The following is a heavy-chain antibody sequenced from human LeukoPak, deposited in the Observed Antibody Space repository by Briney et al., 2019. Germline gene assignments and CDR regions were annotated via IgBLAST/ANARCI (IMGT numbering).Heavy chain of an antibody. Sequence: ASVKVSCKASGYTFTSYGISWVRQAPGQGLEWMGWISAYNGNTNYAQKLQGRVTMTTDTSTSTAYMELRRLRSDDTAVYYCARAAAPLRYFDWLFPAPYYYYYMDVWGKGTTVTVSS. V-gene: IGHV1-18*01. CDR3: ARAAAPLRYFDWLFPAPYYYYYMDV. D-gene: IGHD3-9*01. CDR2: ISAYNGNT. CDR1: GYTFTSYG. J-gene: IGHJ6*03.